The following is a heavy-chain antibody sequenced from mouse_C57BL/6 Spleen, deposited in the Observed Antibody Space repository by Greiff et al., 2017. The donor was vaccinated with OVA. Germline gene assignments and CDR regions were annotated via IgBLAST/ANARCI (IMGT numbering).Heavy chain of an antibody. CDR1: GFTFSSYG. V-gene: IGHV5-6*02. CDR3: ARQDYYSNYVAY. Sequence: EVMLVESGGDLVKPGGSLKLSCAASGFTFSSYGMSWVRQTPDTRLEWVATISSGGSYTYYPDRVKGRFTISRDNAKNTLYLQMSSLKSEDTAMYYCARQDYYSNYVAYWGQGTLVTVSA. CDR2: ISSGGSYT. D-gene: IGHD2-5*01. J-gene: IGHJ3*01.